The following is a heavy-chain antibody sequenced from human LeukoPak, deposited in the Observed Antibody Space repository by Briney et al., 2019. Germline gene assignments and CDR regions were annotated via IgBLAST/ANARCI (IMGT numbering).Heavy chain of an antibody. CDR3: ARGGDYLDF. CDR1: GFTFSIYW. CDR2: IKQDGSEK. V-gene: IGHV3-7*05. J-gene: IGHJ4*02. Sequence: PWGSLRLSCAASGFTFSIYWMSWVRQAPGKGLEWVANIKQDGSEKYYVDYVKGRFTISRNNANNSLYLQMNSLRAEDTAVYYCARGGDYLDFWGQGTLVTVSS.